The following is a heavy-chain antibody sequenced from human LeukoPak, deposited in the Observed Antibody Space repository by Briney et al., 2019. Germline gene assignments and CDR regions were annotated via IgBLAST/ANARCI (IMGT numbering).Heavy chain of an antibody. Sequence: SETLSLTCAVSGGSISSGGCSWRWIRQPPGKGLEWIVYIYHSGSTYYNPSLKSRVTISVDRSKNQFSLKLSSVTAADTAVYYCARGVAANPNWFDPWGQGTLVTVSS. CDR2: IYHSGST. CDR1: GGSISSGGCS. D-gene: IGHD2-15*01. CDR3: ARGVAANPNWFDP. J-gene: IGHJ5*02. V-gene: IGHV4-30-2*01.